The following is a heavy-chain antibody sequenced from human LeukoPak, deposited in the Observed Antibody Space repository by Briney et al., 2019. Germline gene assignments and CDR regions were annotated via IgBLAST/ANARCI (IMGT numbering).Heavy chain of an antibody. D-gene: IGHD4-17*01. CDR3: ARMTTVATGFDY. CDR1: GGTFSSYA. V-gene: IGHV1-69*05. J-gene: IGHJ4*02. Sequence: GASVKVSCKASGGTFSSYAISWVRQAPGQGLEWMGRIIPIFGTANYAQKFQGRVTITTDESTSTAYMELSSLRFEDTAVYYCARMTTVATGFDYWGQGTLVTVSS. CDR2: IIPIFGTA.